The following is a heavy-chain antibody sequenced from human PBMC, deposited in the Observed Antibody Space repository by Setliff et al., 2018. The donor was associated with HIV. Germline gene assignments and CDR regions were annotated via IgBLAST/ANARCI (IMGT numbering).Heavy chain of an antibody. J-gene: IGHJ3*02. CDR3: ARILVGVDDAFDI. CDR1: GYTFTGYY. D-gene: IGHD1-26*01. Sequence: ASVKVSCKAFGYTFTGYYMHWVRQAPGQGLEWMGWINPKSGATNYTQKLQDRVTMTTDTSTSTAYMELRSLRSDDTAVYYCARILVGVDDAFDIRGQGTMVTVSS. CDR2: INPKSGAT. V-gene: IGHV1-2*02.